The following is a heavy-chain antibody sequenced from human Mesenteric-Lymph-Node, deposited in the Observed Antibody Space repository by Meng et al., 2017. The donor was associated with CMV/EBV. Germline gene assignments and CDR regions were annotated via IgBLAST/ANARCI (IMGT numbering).Heavy chain of an antibody. V-gene: IGHV3-13*03. CDR1: GFTFSGYD. Sequence: GESLKISCAACGFTFSGYDIHWVRQATGKGLEWVSLIGFAGDTSYPGSVKGQFTISRENAKNTLYLQMNSLRAEDTAVYYCAREEQQLVSNWGQGTLVTVSS. D-gene: IGHD6-13*01. J-gene: IGHJ4*02. CDR2: IGFAGDT. CDR3: AREEQQLVSN.